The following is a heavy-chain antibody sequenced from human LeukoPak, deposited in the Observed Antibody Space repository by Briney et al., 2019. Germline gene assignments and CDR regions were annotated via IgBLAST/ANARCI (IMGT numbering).Heavy chain of an antibody. V-gene: IGHV1-18*01. D-gene: IGHD6-13*01. Sequence: ASVKVSCKASGYTFTSYGISWVRQAPGQGLEWMGWISAYNGNTTYAQKLQGGVTMTTDTSTSTAYMELRSLRSDDTAVYYCARDGTAAGRGAFDIWGQGTMVTVSS. CDR3: ARDGTAAGRGAFDI. CDR1: GYTFTSYG. CDR2: ISAYNGNT. J-gene: IGHJ3*02.